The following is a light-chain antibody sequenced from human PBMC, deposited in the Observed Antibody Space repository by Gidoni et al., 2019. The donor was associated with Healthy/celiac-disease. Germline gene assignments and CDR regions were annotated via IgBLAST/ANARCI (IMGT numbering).Light chain of an antibody. CDR2: STN. Sequence: QSELTQPPSASETPGQRVTISCSGSSSNVGSNPVNWYQQLPGTAPKLLIYSTNQRPSGVPDRVSGSKSGTSASLAISGLQSEDEADYYCAAWDDSLNGYVFGTGTKVTVL. V-gene: IGLV1-44*01. J-gene: IGLJ1*01. CDR3: AAWDDSLNGYV. CDR1: SSNVGSNP.